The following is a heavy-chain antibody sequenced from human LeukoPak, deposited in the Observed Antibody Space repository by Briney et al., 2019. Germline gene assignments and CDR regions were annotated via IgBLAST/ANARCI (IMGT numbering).Heavy chain of an antibody. J-gene: IGHJ4*02. D-gene: IGHD2-2*01. CDR3: AKDKRECSSTSCYSIFDY. CDR1: GFTFSSYA. V-gene: IGHV3-23*01. Sequence: GGSLRLSCAASGFTFSSYAMSWVRQAPGKGLEWVSAISGSGGSTYYAVSVKGRFTISRDNSKNTLYLQMNSLRAEDTAVYYCAKDKRECSSTSCYSIFDYWGQGTLVTVSS. CDR2: ISGSGGST.